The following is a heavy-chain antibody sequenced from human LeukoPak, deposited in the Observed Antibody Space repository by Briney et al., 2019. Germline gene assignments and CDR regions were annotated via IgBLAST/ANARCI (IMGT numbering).Heavy chain of an antibody. CDR2: ISAYNGNT. CDR1: GYTFTSYG. CDR3: ARVQWLAPQYYFDY. Sequence: ASVKVSCKASGYTFTSYGISWVRQAPGQGLEWMGWISAYNGNTNYAQKLQGRVTMTTDTSTSTAYMELRSLRSDDTAVYYCARVQWLAPQYYFDYWGRGTLVTVSS. D-gene: IGHD6-19*01. J-gene: IGHJ4*02. V-gene: IGHV1-18*01.